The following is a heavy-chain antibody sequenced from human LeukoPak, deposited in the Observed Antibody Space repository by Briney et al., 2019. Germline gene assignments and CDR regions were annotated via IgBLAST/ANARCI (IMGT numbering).Heavy chain of an antibody. J-gene: IGHJ4*02. Sequence: SETLSLTCTVSGGSISSHYWSWIRQPPGKGLEWIGYIYYSGSTNYNPSLESRLTISVDTSKNQFSLKLSSVTAADTAVYYCARSGYSYGADAFDIWGQGTLVTVSS. CDR1: GGSISSHY. V-gene: IGHV4-59*11. CDR2: IYYSGST. CDR3: ARSGYSYGADAFDI. D-gene: IGHD5-18*01.